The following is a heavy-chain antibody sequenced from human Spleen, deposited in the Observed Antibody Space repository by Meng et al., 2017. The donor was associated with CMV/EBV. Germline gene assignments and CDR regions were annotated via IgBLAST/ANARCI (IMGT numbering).Heavy chain of an antibody. V-gene: IGHV3-21*01. CDR1: GFTFSSFG. CDR2: ITSSSRHI. D-gene: IGHD5-18*01. J-gene: IGHJ6*02. Sequence: GSLKISCAASGFTFSSFGFNWVRQAPGKGLEWVSSITSSSRHIYYADAVRGRFTISRDNAENSLYLQMNNLRAEDTAVYFCARDQYTAMVKDGMDVWGQGTTVTVSS. CDR3: ARDQYTAMVKDGMDV.